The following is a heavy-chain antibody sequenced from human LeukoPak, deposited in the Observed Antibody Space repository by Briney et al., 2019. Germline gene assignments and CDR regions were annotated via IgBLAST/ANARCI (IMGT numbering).Heavy chain of an antibody. D-gene: IGHD3-22*01. Sequence: SETLSLTCAVYGGSFSGYYWSWIRQPPGKGLEWIGYIYYSGSTNYNPSLKSRVTISVDTSKNQFSLKLSSVTAADTAVYYCARVGVGAQYYYDSSGYPLDYWGQGTLVTVSS. CDR1: GGSFSGYY. V-gene: IGHV4-59*01. CDR2: IYYSGST. J-gene: IGHJ4*02. CDR3: ARVGVGAQYYYDSSGYPLDY.